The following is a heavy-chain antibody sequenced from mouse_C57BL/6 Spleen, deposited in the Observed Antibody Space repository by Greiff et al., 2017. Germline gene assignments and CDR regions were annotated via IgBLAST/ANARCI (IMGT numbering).Heavy chain of an antibody. J-gene: IGHJ3*01. CDR3: ARLGYLAWFAY. CDR2: IDPSDSYT. D-gene: IGHD2-3*01. V-gene: IGHV1-69*01. Sequence: QVQLQQPGAELVMPGASVKLSCKASGYTFTSYWMHWVKQRPGQGLEWIGEIDPSDSYTNSNQKFKGKSTLTVDKSSSTAYMQLSSLTSEDSAVYYCARLGYLAWFAYWGQGTLVTVSA. CDR1: GYTFTSYW.